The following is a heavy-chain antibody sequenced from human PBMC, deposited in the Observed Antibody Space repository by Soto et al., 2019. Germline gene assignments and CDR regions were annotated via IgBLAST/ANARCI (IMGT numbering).Heavy chain of an antibody. V-gene: IGHV3-23*01. CDR3: AREGPHPEDRGPFDI. J-gene: IGHJ3*02. CDR1: GFTFGNYA. Sequence: EVQLLESGGGLVQPGGSLRLSCAASGFTFGNYAMGWVRQAPGKGLEWVSGISSSGGITYYADSVKGRFTISRDNSKNTLYVQVNSLRAGDTAVYYCAREGPHPEDRGPFDIWGRGTMVTVSS. CDR2: ISSSGGIT. D-gene: IGHD3-10*01.